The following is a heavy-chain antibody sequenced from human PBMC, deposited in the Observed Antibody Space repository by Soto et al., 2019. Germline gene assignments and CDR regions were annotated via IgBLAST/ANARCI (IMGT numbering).Heavy chain of an antibody. J-gene: IGHJ6*03. Sequence: GASVKVSCKASGYTFTSYGISWVRQAPGQGLEGMGWISAYNGNTNYAQKLQGRVTMTTDTSTSTAYMELRSLRSDDTAVYYCARDLRITIFGVVIPGYYYMDVWGKGTTVTVSS. V-gene: IGHV1-18*01. CDR3: ARDLRITIFGVVIPGYYYMDV. CDR2: ISAYNGNT. D-gene: IGHD3-3*01. CDR1: GYTFTSYG.